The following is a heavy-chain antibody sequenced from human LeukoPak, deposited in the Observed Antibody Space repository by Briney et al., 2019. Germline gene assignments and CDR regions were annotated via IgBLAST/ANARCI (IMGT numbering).Heavy chain of an antibody. J-gene: IGHJ3*02. Sequence: GESLKISCKGSEYSFTTYWIGWVRQMPGKGLEWMGIIYPGDSDTRYSPSFQGLVTISADKSTSTAYLQWSSLKASDTAMYYCARLLATSSGYSSDALDIWGQGTMVTVS. V-gene: IGHV5-51*01. CDR2: IYPGDSDT. D-gene: IGHD6-19*01. CDR1: EYSFTTYW. CDR3: ARLLATSSGYSSDALDI.